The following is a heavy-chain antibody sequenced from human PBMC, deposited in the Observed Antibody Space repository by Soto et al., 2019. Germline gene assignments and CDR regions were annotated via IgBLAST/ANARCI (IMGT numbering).Heavy chain of an antibody. Sequence: SETLSLTCAVYGGSFSGYYWSWIRQPPGKGLEWIGEINHSGSTNYNPSLKSRVTISVDTSKNQFSLKLSSVTAEDTAVYYRAREGVHNYTEYYFDYWGQGTLVTVSS. CDR2: INHSGST. CDR1: GGSFSGYY. J-gene: IGHJ4*02. CDR3: AREGVHNYTEYYFDY. V-gene: IGHV4-34*01. D-gene: IGHD3-10*01.